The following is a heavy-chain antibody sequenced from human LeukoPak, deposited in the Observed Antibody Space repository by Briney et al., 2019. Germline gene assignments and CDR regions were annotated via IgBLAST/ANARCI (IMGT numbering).Heavy chain of an antibody. CDR3: ARGGKSAFYYGKDV. D-gene: IGHD5-12*01. J-gene: IGHJ6*02. CDR1: GFTFSSHG. CDR2: TWSDGSNK. V-gene: IGHV3-33*01. Sequence: GGSLRLSCAASGFTFSSHGMHWVRQAPGKGLEWVASTWSDGSNKYYADSVKGRSTISRDNSKNTLYLQMNSLRAEDTAAYYRARGGKSAFYYGKDVWGQGTTVTVS.